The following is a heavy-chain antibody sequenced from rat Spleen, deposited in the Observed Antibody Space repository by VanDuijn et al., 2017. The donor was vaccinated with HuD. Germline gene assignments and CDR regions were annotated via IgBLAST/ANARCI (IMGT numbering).Heavy chain of an antibody. D-gene: IGHD1-11*01. J-gene: IGHJ2*01. CDR3: TTAGRWQPGNY. CDR1: GFTFSHYG. Sequence: EVQLVESGGGLVQPRRSLKLSCAASGFTFSHYGMAWVRQAPKKGLEWVAYISYDGGSTYYRDSVKGRFTISRDNAKSTLYLQMDSLRSEDTATYYCTTAGRWQPGNYWGQGVMVTVSS. CDR2: ISYDGGST. V-gene: IGHV5-20*01.